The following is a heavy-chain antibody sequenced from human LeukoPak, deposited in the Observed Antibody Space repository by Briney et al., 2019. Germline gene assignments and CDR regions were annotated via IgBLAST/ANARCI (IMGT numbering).Heavy chain of an antibody. CDR3: ARDGALPAYSSGWRDY. CDR2: IKQDGSEK. D-gene: IGHD6-19*01. V-gene: IGHV3-7*03. CDR1: GFTFSSYW. Sequence: GGSLRLSCAATGFTFSSYWMSWVRQAPGKGLEWVANIKQDGSEKYYVDSVKGRFTISRDNAKNSLYLQMNSLRAEDTAVYYCARDGALPAYSSGWRDYWGQGTLVTVSS. J-gene: IGHJ4*02.